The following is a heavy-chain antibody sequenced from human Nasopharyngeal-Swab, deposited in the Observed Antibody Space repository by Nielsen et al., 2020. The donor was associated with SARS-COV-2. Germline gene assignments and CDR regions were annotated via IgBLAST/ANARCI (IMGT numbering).Heavy chain of an antibody. Sequence: GGLLRLSCAASGFTFNYYSMNWVRQAPGKGLEWVSYITSSSGIIYYADPVKGRFTTSRDNATNLLYLQMNSLRAEDTAVYDCASAHRAYGDSGYYPLDYWGKGTLVTVSS. J-gene: IGHJ4*02. CDR3: ASAHRAYGDSGYYPLDY. V-gene: IGHV3-48*01. CDR1: GFTFNYYS. D-gene: IGHD3-22*01. CDR2: ITSSSGII.